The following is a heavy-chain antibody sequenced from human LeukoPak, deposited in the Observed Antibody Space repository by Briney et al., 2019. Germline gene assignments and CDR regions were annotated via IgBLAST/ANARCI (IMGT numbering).Heavy chain of an antibody. CDR2: IYYSGTT. CDR3: ASLSTVTQGYFDS. J-gene: IGHJ4*02. V-gene: IGHV4-30-4*01. D-gene: IGHD4-17*01. Sequence: KPSQTLSLTCTVSGGSISSGDYYWSWIRQPPGKGLEWIGYIYYSGTTYYNPSLKSRVTISVDTSKNQFSLKLSSVTATDTAVYYCASLSTVTQGYFDSWGQGTLVTVSS. CDR1: GGSISSGDYY.